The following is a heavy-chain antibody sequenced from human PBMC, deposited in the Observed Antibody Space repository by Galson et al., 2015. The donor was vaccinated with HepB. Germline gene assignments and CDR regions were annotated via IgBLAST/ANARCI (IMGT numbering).Heavy chain of an antibody. CDR3: ARVAGTIYYYAMDV. CDR2: TYYRATWYT. V-gene: IGHV6-1*01. D-gene: IGHD2-15*01. Sequence: CAISGDSVSSHSAAWNWIRHSPSSGLEWLGRTYYRATWYTDYGVSVKSRITINPDTSKNQFSPQLTSVTPEDTSVYYCARVAGTIYYYAMDVWGQGTTVIVS. CDR1: GDSVSSHSAA. J-gene: IGHJ6*02.